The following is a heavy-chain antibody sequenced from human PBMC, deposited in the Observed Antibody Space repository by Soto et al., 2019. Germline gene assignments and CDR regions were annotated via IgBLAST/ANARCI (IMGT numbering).Heavy chain of an antibody. CDR2: ISFDGTKK. CDR1: GFTFNIYA. CDR3: AREDDYKYRSINYGLDV. J-gene: IGHJ6*02. V-gene: IGHV3-30-3*01. D-gene: IGHD4-4*01. Sequence: SGGSLRLSCAASGFTFNIYALHWVRQAPGKGLEWVAVISFDGTKKYYSDSVKGRFTISRDNLKNTLYLQMNNLRVEDAALYFCAREDDYKYRSINYGLDVWGQGTTVTVSS.